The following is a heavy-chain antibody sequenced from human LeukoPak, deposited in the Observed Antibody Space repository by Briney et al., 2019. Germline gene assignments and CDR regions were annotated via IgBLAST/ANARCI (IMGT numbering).Heavy chain of an antibody. CDR1: GLTVSSNY. D-gene: IGHD1-26*01. Sequence: GGSLRLSCAASGLTVSSNYMSWVRQAPGKGLEWVSVIYSGGSTYYADSVKGRFTISRDNSKNTLYLQMNSLRDEDTAVYYCVRGDNYYDHYFDYWGQGTLVTVSS. CDR2: IYSGGST. CDR3: VRGDNYYDHYFDY. J-gene: IGHJ4*02. V-gene: IGHV3-53*05.